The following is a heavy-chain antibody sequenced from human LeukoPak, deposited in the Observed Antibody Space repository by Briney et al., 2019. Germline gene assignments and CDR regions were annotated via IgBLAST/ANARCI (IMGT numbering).Heavy chain of an antibody. CDR2: FDPEDGET. D-gene: IGHD3-10*01. CDR1: GYTLTELS. CDR3: ATGALLWFGELPLDY. J-gene: IGHJ4*02. Sequence: ASVKVSCKVSGYTLTELSMHWVRQAPGKGLEWMGGFDPEDGETIYAQKFQGRVTMTEDTSTDTAYMELSSLRSEDTAVYYYATGALLWFGELPLDYWGQGTLVTVSS. V-gene: IGHV1-24*01.